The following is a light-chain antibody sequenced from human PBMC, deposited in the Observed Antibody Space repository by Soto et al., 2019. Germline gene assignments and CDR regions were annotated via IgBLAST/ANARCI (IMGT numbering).Light chain of an antibody. J-gene: IGLJ1*01. CDR3: CSSAGSYTFAV. CDR1: SSDVGGSNY. V-gene: IGLV2-11*01. Sequence: QSALTQPRSVSGSPGQSVTISCTGTSSDVGGSNYVSWYQQQPGKAPKLIIYDVSKRPSGVPDRFSGSKSGNTASLTISGLQAEDEADYYCCSSAGSYTFAVFGTGTKLTVL. CDR2: DVS.